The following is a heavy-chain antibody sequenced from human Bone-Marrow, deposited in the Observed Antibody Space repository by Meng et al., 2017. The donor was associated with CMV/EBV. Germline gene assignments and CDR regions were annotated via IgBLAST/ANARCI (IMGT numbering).Heavy chain of an antibody. Sequence: SETLSLTCTVSGGSISAHYGSWIRQSPGKGLEWIGYVYYSGATNYNPSLKSRVTISVDASQKQFSLKLRSVTAADSAVYFCARGSSTEAAPLFDPWGQGALVTVPQ. V-gene: IGHV4-59*11. CDR1: GGSISAHY. CDR3: ARGSSTEAAPLFDP. J-gene: IGHJ5*02. CDR2: VYYSGAT. D-gene: IGHD6-13*01.